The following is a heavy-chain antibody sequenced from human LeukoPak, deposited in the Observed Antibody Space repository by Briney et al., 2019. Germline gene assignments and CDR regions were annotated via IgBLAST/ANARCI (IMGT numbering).Heavy chain of an antibody. CDR1: GFTFSSYS. D-gene: IGHD6-13*01. CDR3: ARGGIAAAGTSY. J-gene: IGHJ4*02. CDR2: ISSSSSYI. V-gene: IGHV3-21*01. Sequence: PGGSLRLSCAASGFTFSSYSMNWVRQAPGKGLDWVSSISSSSSYIYYADSVKDRFTISRDNAKNSLYLQMNSLRAEDTAVYYRARGGIAAAGTSYWGQGTLVTVSS.